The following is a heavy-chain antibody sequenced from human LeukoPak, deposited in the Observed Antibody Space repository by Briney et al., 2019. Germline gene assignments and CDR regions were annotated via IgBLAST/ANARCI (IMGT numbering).Heavy chain of an antibody. Sequence: PGGSLRLSCATSGSTFSDHALHWVRQAPGKGLQYVSAISRNGTRTFYADSGKDRFTISRDKSTKTLYLQMGSLRVEDMGVYYCVRDSFYTGYDRGFGYWGQGTLVTVS. CDR1: GSTFSDHA. CDR2: ISRNGTRT. J-gene: IGHJ4*02. CDR3: VRDSFYTGYDRGFGY. V-gene: IGHV3-64*02. D-gene: IGHD5-12*01.